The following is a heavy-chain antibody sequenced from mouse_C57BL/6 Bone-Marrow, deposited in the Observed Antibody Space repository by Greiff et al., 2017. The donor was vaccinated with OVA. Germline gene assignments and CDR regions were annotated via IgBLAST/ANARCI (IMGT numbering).Heavy chain of an antibody. D-gene: IGHD2-3*01. CDR2: IDPENGDT. CDR1: GINIKDDY. Sequence: VHVKQSGAELVRPGASVKLYCTASGINIKDDYMHWVKQRPEQGLEWIGWIDPENGDTEYASKFQGKATITVDTSSNTAYLQLSSLTSEDTAVYYCDGYYYWGQGTTLTVSS. J-gene: IGHJ2*01. V-gene: IGHV14-4*01. CDR3: DGYYY.